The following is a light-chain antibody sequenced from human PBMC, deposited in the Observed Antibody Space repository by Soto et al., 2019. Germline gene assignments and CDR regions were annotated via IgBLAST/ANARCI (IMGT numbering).Light chain of an antibody. Sequence: IVLTQSPVTLALSPGERAVLSCRASQGVGTSLAWYQHKPGQAPRLFIHDASKRAPGIPARFSGSGSGTDFTRTISSLEPEDIAVYYCKVRDVWPSFGQGTKVEIK. CDR3: KVRDVWPS. CDR2: DAS. J-gene: IGKJ1*01. V-gene: IGKV3-11*01. CDR1: QGVGTS.